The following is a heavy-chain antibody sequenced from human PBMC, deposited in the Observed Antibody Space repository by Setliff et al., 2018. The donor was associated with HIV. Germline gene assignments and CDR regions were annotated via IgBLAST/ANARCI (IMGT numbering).Heavy chain of an antibody. Sequence: SETLSLTCTVSDVSVSSGGYYWSWIRQHPGKGLEWIGYVYYTGTSYFNPSLKSRITISVDTSKNQFSLKLSFVTAADTAVYYCARGWFGGYYFDYWGQGTLVTVSS. V-gene: IGHV4-31*02. J-gene: IGHJ4*02. CDR2: VYYTGTS. D-gene: IGHD3-10*01. CDR1: DVSVSSGGYY. CDR3: ARGWFGGYYFDY.